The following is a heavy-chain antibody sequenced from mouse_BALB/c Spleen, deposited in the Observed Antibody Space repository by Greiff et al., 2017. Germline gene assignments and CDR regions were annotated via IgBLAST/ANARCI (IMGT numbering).Heavy chain of an antibody. V-gene: IGHV1-7*01. D-gene: IGHD1-1*01. CDR1: GYTFTSYW. J-gene: IGHJ2*01. Sequence: VKLMESGAELAKPGASVKMSCKASGYTFTSYWMHWVKQRPGQGLEWIGYINPSTGYTEYNQKFKDKATLTADKSSSTAYMQLSSLTSGDSAVYYCARSVITTTCFDYWGQGTTLTVSS. CDR2: INPSTGYT. CDR3: ARSVITTTCFDY.